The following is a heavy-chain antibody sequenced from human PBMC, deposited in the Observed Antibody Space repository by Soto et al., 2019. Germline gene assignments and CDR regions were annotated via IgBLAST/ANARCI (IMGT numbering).Heavy chain of an antibody. D-gene: IGHD6-19*01. Sequence: HPGGSLRLSCAASGFTFSGYWMSWARQAPGKGLEWVAVISYDGSNKYYADSVKGRFTISRDNSKNTLYLQMNSLRAEDTAVYYCAKDRRAVAGTHYYGMDVWGQGTTVTVSS. CDR1: GFTFSGYW. CDR2: ISYDGSNK. V-gene: IGHV3-30*18. CDR3: AKDRRAVAGTHYYGMDV. J-gene: IGHJ6*02.